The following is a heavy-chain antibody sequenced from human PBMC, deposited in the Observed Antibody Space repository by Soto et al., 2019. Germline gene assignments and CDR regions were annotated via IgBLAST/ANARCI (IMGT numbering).Heavy chain of an antibody. D-gene: IGHD6-13*01. CDR3: SKGGEQQLLRIHLDY. V-gene: IGHV1-24*01. J-gene: IGHJ4*02. CDR1: GYTLTELS. CDR2: FDPEDGET. Sequence: ASVKVSCKVSGYTLTELSMHWVRQAPGKGLEWMGGFDPEDGETIYAQKFQGRVTMTEDTSTDTAYMELSSLRSDDTAVYYCSKGGEQQLLRIHLDYWGQGTQVTVSS.